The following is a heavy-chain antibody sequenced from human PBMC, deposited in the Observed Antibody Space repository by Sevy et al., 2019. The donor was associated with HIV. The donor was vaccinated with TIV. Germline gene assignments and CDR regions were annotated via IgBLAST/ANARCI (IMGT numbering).Heavy chain of an antibody. CDR2: IRYDGSNE. CDR1: GFTFSNHG. J-gene: IGHJ3*02. Sequence: GGSLRLSCAASGFTFSNHGMHWVRQAPGKGLEWVAFIRYDGSNEYYGDSVKGRFTISRDNSKNTLYPQMNSLRPEDTAVYYCAKDRKVLLVVYAIPFDVFDIWGQGTMVTVSS. CDR3: AKDRKVLLVVYAIPFDVFDI. V-gene: IGHV3-30*02. D-gene: IGHD2-8*02.